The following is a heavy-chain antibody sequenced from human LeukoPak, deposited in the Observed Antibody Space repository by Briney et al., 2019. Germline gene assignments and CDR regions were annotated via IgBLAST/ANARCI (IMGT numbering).Heavy chain of an antibody. D-gene: IGHD1/OR15-1a*01. CDR1: GFIFTDYG. Sequence: GGSLRLSCAASGFIFTDYGMHWVRQAPGQGLEWLTFIRYDGSDKYYADSVKGRFTISRDNSKNTLYLQMNSLTSEDTAVYYCAKEGTASKTSDLDHWGQGILVTVSS. CDR3: AKEGTASKTSDLDH. V-gene: IGHV3-30*02. CDR2: IRYDGSDK. J-gene: IGHJ4*02.